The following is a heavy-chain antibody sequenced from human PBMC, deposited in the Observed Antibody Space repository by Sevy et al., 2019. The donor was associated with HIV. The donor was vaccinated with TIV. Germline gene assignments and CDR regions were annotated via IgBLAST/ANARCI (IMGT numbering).Heavy chain of an antibody. CDR3: AGENAWGRGYS. V-gene: IGHV4-59*08. CDR2: IYYSGHI. Sequence: TLSLTCTVSGGSITSLYWNWIRQPPGKGLEWVANIYYSGHINYNPSLNSRVTLSLDTSKNQFSLRLGSVTAADTAMYYCAGENAWGRGYSWGQGTLVTVSS. CDR1: GGSITSLY. J-gene: IGHJ4*02. D-gene: IGHD1-26*01.